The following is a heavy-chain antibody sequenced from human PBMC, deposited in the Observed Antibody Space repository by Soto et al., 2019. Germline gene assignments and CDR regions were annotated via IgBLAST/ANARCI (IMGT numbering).Heavy chain of an antibody. V-gene: IGHV1-18*01. CDR2: ISAYNGNT. D-gene: IGHD5-18*01. Sequence: ASVKVSCKASGYTFTSYGISWVRQAPGQGLEWMGWISAYNGNTNYAQKLQGRVTMTTDTSTSTAYMELRSLRSDDTAVYYCARDGDPGEGYSYGYSHWGQGTLVTVSS. CDR1: GYTFTSYG. J-gene: IGHJ4*02. CDR3: ARDGDPGEGYSYGYSH.